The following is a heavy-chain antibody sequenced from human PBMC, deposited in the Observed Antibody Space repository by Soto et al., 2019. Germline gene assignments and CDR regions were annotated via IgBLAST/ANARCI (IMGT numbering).Heavy chain of an antibody. J-gene: IGHJ5*02. CDR3: ARRITGTPPADGGS. CDR2: IRNIANSYTT. CDR1: GFTFSDHY. V-gene: IGHV3-72*01. Sequence: EVQLVESGGDLVQPGGSLRLSCAVSGFTFSDHYMDCVRQAPGKGLEWVGRIRNIANSYTTDYAASVKGRFTISRDDSKNTLYLPMNSLKTEDTAMYYCARRITGTPPADGGSWGQGTLVTVSS. D-gene: IGHD1-7*01.